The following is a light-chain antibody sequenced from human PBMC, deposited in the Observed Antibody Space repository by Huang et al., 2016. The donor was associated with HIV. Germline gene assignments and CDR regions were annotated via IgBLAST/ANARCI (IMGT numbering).Light chain of an antibody. CDR1: QSLLHSNAYNY. J-gene: IGKJ5*01. CDR2: LSS. Sequence: DIVMTQSPLSLHVTPGEPASISCRSSQSLLHSNAYNYLDWYLQRPGQSPQLVIYLSSNRALGVPDRFSVSGSGTYFTLKISRVEAEDVGIYYCMQALQPPRTFGQGTRLEIK. V-gene: IGKV2-28*01. CDR3: MQALQPPRT.